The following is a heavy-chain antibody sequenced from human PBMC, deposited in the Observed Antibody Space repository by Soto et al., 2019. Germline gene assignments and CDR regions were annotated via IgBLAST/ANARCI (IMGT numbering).Heavy chain of an antibody. J-gene: IGHJ4*02. CDR1: GFTFSSYA. Sequence: GGSLRLSCAASGFTFSSYAMHWVRQAPGKGLEWVAVISYDGSNKYYADSVKGRFTISRDNSKNTLYLQMNSLRAEDTAVYYCARKKQPVIFGGSKYFDYWGQGTLVTVSS. CDR3: ARKKQPVIFGGSKYFDY. D-gene: IGHD3-16*01. V-gene: IGHV3-30-3*01. CDR2: ISYDGSNK.